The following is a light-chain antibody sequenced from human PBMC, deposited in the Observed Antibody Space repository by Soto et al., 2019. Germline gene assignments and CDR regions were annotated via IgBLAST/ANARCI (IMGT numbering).Light chain of an antibody. CDR3: QKYNSAPLLT. CDR1: QGISNY. CDR2: AAS. Sequence: DFRMTQSPASLSASVGDRVTITCRASQGISNYLAWYQQKPGRLPKLLIYAASTLHSGVPSRFSGSGSGTDFTLTNSSLQPEDVATYYCQKYNSAPLLTFGGGTKVEIK. V-gene: IGKV1-27*01. J-gene: IGKJ4*01.